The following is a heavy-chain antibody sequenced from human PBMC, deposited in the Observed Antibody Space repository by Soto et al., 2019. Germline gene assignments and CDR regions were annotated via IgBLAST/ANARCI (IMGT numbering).Heavy chain of an antibody. V-gene: IGHV1-8*01. Sequence: QVQLVQSGAEVKKPGASVKVSCKASGYTFTSYDINWVRQATGQGLEWMGWMNPNSGNTGYTQKFQGRVTITRNTATCTGYMELSRLRSEDTAAYYCASTIDGDTIDYWGQGTLVTVSS. D-gene: IGHD4-17*01. CDR3: ASTIDGDTIDY. J-gene: IGHJ4*02. CDR2: MNPNSGNT. CDR1: GYTFTSYD.